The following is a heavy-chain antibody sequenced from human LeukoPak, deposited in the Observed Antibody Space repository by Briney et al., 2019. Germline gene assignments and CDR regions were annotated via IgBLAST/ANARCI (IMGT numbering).Heavy chain of an antibody. CDR3: AKIVGANNWFDP. J-gene: IGHJ5*02. D-gene: IGHD1-26*01. CDR1: GYTFTGYF. CDR2: INPNSGGT. V-gene: IGHV1-2*02. Sequence: ASVKVSCKASGYTFTGYFIHWVRQAPGQGLEWMGWINPNSGGTNYARKFQGRVTMTRDTSISTAYMELSRLRSDDTAVYYCAKIVGANNWFDPWGQGTLVTVSS.